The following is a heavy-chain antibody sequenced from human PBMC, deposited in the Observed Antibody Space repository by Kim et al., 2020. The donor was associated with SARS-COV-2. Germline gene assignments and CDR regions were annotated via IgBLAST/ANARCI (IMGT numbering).Heavy chain of an antibody. D-gene: IGHD1-26*01. V-gene: IGHV3-48*02. Sequence: GGSLRLSCAASGFPFNTYGMNWVRQAPGKGLEWVSYISGSSYTIYYADSVKGRFTISRDNAKNSLFLQMNSLRDEDTAVYYCAIMLSTEGATTHPWGQGT. CDR3: AIMLSTEGATTHP. CDR1: GFPFNTYG. J-gene: IGHJ5*02. CDR2: ISGSSYTI.